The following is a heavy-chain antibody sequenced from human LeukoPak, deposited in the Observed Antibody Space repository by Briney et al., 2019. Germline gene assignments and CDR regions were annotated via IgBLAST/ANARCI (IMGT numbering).Heavy chain of an antibody. J-gene: IGHJ4*02. CDR2: INPNSGGT. D-gene: IGHD3-16*01. CDR1: GYTFTGYY. V-gene: IGHV1-2*06. Sequence: ASVKVSCKASGYTFTGYYMHWVRQAPGQGLEWMGRINPNSGGTNYAQKFQGRVTMTRDTSISTAYMELSRLRSDDTAVYYCAREVAFGKHFDYWGQGTLVTVSS. CDR3: AREVAFGKHFDY.